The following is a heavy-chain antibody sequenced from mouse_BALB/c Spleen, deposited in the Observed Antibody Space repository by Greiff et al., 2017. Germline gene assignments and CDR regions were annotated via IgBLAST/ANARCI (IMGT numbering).Heavy chain of an antibody. CDR2: INPYNGDT. CDR1: GYSFTGYF. V-gene: IGHV1-37*01. J-gene: IGHJ4*01. CDR3: GRGDYGNIYAMDY. D-gene: IGHD2-1*01. Sequence: DVKLVESGPELVKPGASVKISCKASGYSFTGYFMNWVKQSHGKSLEWIGRINPYNGDTFYNQKFKGKATLTVDKSSSTAHMELLSLTSEDSAVYYCGRGDYGNIYAMDYWGQGTSVTVSS.